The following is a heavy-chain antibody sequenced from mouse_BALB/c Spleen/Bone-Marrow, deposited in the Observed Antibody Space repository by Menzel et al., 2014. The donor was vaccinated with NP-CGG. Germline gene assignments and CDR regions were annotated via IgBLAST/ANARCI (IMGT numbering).Heavy chain of an antibody. CDR1: CYSFTGYY. CDR2: ISCYNGAT. CDR3: ARGDGYYVDFDY. Sequence: VESGASVKISCKASCYSFTGYYMHWVKQSHGKSLEWIGYISCYNGATSYNQKFKGKATFTVDTSSSTAYMQFNSLTSEDSAVYYCARGDGYYVDFDYWGQGTTLTGSS. V-gene: IGHV1S34*01. D-gene: IGHD2-3*01. J-gene: IGHJ2*01.